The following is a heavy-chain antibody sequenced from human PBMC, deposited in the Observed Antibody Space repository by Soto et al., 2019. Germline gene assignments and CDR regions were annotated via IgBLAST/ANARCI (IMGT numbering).Heavy chain of an antibody. CDR1: GYTFTSYG. CDR2: ISAYNGNT. D-gene: IGHD2-15*01. CDR3: ARDQDIVVVVAATTLFDY. V-gene: IGHV1-18*01. Sequence: QVQLVQSGAEVKKPGASVKVSCKASGYTFTSYGISWVRQAPGQGLEWMGWISAYNGNTNYAQKLQGRVTMTTDPSTSTAYMELRSLRSDDTAVYYWARDQDIVVVVAATTLFDYWGQGPLVTVSS. J-gene: IGHJ4*02.